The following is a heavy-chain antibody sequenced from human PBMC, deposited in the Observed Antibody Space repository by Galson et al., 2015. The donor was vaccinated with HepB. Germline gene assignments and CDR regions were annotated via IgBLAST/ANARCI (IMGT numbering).Heavy chain of an antibody. D-gene: IGHD2-21*01. V-gene: IGHV3-33*01. CDR1: GFTFSSYG. CDR2: IWYDGSNK. J-gene: IGHJ5*02. CDR3: ARDGVTYCGGDCYPLGWWFDP. Sequence: SLRLSCAASGFTFSSYGMHWVRQAPGKGLEWVAVIWYDGSNKYYADSVKGRFTISRDNSKNTLYLQMNSLRAEDTAVYYCARDGVTYCGGDCYPLGWWFDPWGQGTLVTVSS.